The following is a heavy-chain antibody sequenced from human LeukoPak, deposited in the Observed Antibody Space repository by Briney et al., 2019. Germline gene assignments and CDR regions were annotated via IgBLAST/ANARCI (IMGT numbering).Heavy chain of an antibody. D-gene: IGHD6-19*01. V-gene: IGHV3-9*03. CDR1: GFTFDDYA. CDR2: ISWNSGSI. J-gene: IGHJ3*02. CDR3: AKGGGQWLVGDGIDI. Sequence: PGGSLRLSCAASGFTFDDYAMHWVRQAPGKGLEWVSGISWNSGSIGYAGSVKGRFTISRDNAKNSLYLQMNSLRAEDMALYYCAKGGGQWLVGDGIDIWGQGTMVTVSS.